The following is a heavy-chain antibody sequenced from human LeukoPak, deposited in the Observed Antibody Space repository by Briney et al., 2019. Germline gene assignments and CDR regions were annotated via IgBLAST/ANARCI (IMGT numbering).Heavy chain of an antibody. Sequence: ASVKVSCKASGYTFINYNIRWVRQAPGQGLEWMGIIIPSGGSTIYAQKFRGRVTMTRDTSTSTVYMDLSSLRPEDTAVYYCARDIRSGWYYFDYWGQGTLVTVSS. CDR3: ARDIRSGWYYFDY. J-gene: IGHJ4*02. D-gene: IGHD6-19*01. CDR1: GYTFINYN. V-gene: IGHV1-46*01. CDR2: IIPSGGST.